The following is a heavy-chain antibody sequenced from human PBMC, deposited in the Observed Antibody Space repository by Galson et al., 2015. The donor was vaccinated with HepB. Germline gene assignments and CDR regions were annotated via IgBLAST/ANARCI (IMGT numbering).Heavy chain of an antibody. CDR3: ARTDDYIWLNGMDV. CDR1: GYTFTDYY. D-gene: IGHD3-16*01. V-gene: IGHV1-2*02. CDR2: IKPNTGGT. J-gene: IGHJ6*02. Sequence: SVKVSCKASGYTFTDYYIHWVRQAPGQGLEWMGWIKPNTGGTIYAQKFQGRVTMTRDTSISTAYMELSSLTFDDTAVYYCARTDDYIWLNGMDVWGQGTTVIVSS.